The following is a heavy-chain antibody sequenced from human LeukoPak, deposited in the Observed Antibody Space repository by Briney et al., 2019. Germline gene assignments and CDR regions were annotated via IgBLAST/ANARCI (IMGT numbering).Heavy chain of an antibody. CDR1: GFTFDDYA. V-gene: IGHV3-43D*03. J-gene: IGHJ6*02. Sequence: GGSLRLSCAASGFTFDDYAMHWVRQVPGKGLEFVALIHQNAITTFYADSVKGRITISRDNAKNSLYLQMNSLRAEDTAVYYCARDSDGSSWYWGHYYGMDVWGQGTTVTVSS. CDR2: IHQNAITT. D-gene: IGHD6-13*01. CDR3: ARDSDGSSWYWGHYYGMDV.